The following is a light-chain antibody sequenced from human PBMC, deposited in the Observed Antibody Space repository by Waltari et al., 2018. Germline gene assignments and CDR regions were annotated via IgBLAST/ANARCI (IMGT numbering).Light chain of an antibody. CDR2: GKT. V-gene: IGLV3-19*01. Sequence: SSELTQDPAVSVALGQTVRITCQGDSLRSDYASWYQQKPGQAPVLVIYGKTNRPSGIPDRFSGSSSGNTASLTITGAQAEDEADYYCNSRDSSGNHLVVFGGGTKLTVL. CDR3: NSRDSSGNHLVV. J-gene: IGLJ2*01. CDR1: SLRSDY.